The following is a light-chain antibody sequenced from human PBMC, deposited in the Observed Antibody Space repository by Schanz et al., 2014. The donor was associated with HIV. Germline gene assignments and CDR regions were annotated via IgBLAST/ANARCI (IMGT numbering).Light chain of an antibody. Sequence: DIQMTQSPSTLSASVGDRISITCRASQSVSTWLAWYQQKPGKAPKLLISEASILETGVPSTFSGSGSGTEFTLFIASLQPDDFATYYCQQYRDYPWTFGHGTKVE. J-gene: IGKJ1*01. CDR2: EAS. V-gene: IGKV1-5*03. CDR1: QSVSTW. CDR3: QQYRDYPWT.